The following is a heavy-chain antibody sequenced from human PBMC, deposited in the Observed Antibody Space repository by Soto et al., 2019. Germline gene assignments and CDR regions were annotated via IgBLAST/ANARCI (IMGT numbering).Heavy chain of an antibody. CDR3: TRSRYSSGWYNWFDP. Sequence: EVQLVESGGGLVQPGGSLKLSCAASGFTFSGSAMHWVRQASGKGLEWVGRIRSKANSYATAYAASVKGRFTISRDDSKNTAYLQMNSLKTEDRAVYYCTRSRYSSGWYNWFDPWGQGTLVTVSS. CDR1: GFTFSGSA. V-gene: IGHV3-73*02. CDR2: IRSKANSYAT. J-gene: IGHJ5*02. D-gene: IGHD6-19*01.